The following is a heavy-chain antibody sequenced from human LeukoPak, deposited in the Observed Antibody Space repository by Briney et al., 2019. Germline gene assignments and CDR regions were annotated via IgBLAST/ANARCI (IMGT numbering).Heavy chain of an antibody. J-gene: IGHJ5*02. CDR2: INPNSGGT. V-gene: IGHV1-2*02. CDR3: ARDGDDFWSGYYDPYNWFDP. CDR1: GYTFTSYD. Sequence: ASVKVSCKASGYTFTSYDINWVRQATGQGLEWMGWINPNSGGTNYAQKFQGRVTMTRDTSISTAYMELSRLRSDDTAVYYCARDGDDFWSGYYDPYNWFDPWGQGTLVTVSS. D-gene: IGHD3-3*01.